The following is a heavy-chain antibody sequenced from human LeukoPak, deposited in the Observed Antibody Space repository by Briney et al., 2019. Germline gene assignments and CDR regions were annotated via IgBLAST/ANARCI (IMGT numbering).Heavy chain of an antibody. D-gene: IGHD6-19*01. V-gene: IGHV4-59*01. CDR3: ARGSGRLASVDY. CDR1: GGSISSYY. CDR2: IYYSGST. J-gene: IGHJ4*02. Sequence: SETLSLTCTVSGGSISSYYWSWIRQPPGKGLEWIGYIYYSGSTNYNPSLKSRVTISVDTSKNQFSLKLSSVTAADTAVYYCARGSGRLASVDYWGQGTLVTVSS.